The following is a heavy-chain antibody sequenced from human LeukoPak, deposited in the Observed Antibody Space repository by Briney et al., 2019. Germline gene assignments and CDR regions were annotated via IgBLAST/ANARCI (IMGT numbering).Heavy chain of an antibody. CDR1: GGSISSSNW. CDR3: AKLAAAGRYYYYYYVDV. Sequence: SGTLSLTCAVSGGSISSSNWWSWVRQPPGKGLEWIGEIYHSGSTNYNPSLKSRVTISVDKSKNQFSLKLSSVTAADTAVYYCAKLAAAGRYYYYYYVDVWGKGTTVTVSS. CDR2: IYHSGST. D-gene: IGHD6-13*01. J-gene: IGHJ6*03. V-gene: IGHV4-4*02.